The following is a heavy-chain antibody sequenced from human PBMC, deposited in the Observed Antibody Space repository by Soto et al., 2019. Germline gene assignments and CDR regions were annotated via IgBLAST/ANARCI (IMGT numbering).Heavy chain of an antibody. Sequence: PSETLSLTCIVSGGSISGYYWNWIRQPPGKGLEWIGYIYYSGSTNFNPSLKSRVTISLDTSKNQFSLNLSSVTAADTAVYYCARGASGYYGSSGYYSPYYFDYWGQGTLVTVS. V-gene: IGHV4-59*01. CDR1: GGSISGYY. CDR3: ARGASGYYGSSGYYSPYYFDY. D-gene: IGHD3-22*01. CDR2: IYYSGST. J-gene: IGHJ4*02.